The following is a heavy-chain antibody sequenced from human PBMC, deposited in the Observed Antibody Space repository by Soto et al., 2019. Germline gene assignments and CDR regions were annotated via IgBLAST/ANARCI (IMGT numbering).Heavy chain of an antibody. CDR1: GYSFTTYW. V-gene: IGHV5-10-1*01. Sequence: EVQLVQSGAEVKKPGESLRISCKGSGYSFTTYWITWVRQMPGKGLEWMGRIDPSDSYTNYSPSFQGHVTISADKSIXTAYLQWSSLKASDTAMYYCARKVMAARGADAFDIWGQGTMVTVSS. J-gene: IGHJ3*02. CDR3: ARKVMAARGADAFDI. CDR2: IDPSDSYT. D-gene: IGHD5-12*01.